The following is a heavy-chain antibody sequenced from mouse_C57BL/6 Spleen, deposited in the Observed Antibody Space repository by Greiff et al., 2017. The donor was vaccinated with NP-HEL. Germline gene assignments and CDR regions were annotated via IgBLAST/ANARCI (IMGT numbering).Heavy chain of an antibody. CDR2: INPNNGGT. CDR3: ARFSPYYGSSGYWYFDV. V-gene: IGHV1-26*01. CDR1: GYTFTDYY. J-gene: IGHJ1*03. Sequence: EVQLQQSGPELVKPGASVKISCKASGYTFTDYYMNWVKQSHGKSLEWIGDINPNNGGTSYNQKFKGKATLTVDKSSSTAYMELRSLTSEDSAVYYCARFSPYYGSSGYWYFDVWGTRTTVTVSS. D-gene: IGHD1-1*01.